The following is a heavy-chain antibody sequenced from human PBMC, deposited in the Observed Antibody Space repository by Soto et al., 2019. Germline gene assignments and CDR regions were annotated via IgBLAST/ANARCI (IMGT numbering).Heavy chain of an antibody. CDR3: ARVVSVVAATGYYFDY. J-gene: IGHJ4*02. Sequence: PSETLSLTCTVSGGSISSGGYYWSWIRQHPGKGLEWIGYIYYSGSTYYNPSLKSRVTISVDTSKNQFSLKLSSVTAADTAVFYCARVVSVVAATGYYFDYWGQGTLVTVSS. CDR2: IYYSGST. CDR1: GGSISSGGYY. D-gene: IGHD2-15*01. V-gene: IGHV4-31*03.